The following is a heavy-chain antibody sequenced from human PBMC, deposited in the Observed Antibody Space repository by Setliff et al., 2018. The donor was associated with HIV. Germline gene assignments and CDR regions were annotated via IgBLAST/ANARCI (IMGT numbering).Heavy chain of an antibody. D-gene: IGHD4-17*01. J-gene: IGHJ5*02. V-gene: IGHV7-4-1*02. CDR3: ARGLYGDYGGDLNWLDP. CDR1: GYTFTSYA. Sequence: ASVKVSCKASGYTFTSYAMNWVRQAPGQGLEWMGWINANSGSPTYAQAFTGRFFFSVDTAVATAYLQINNLKTEDTAVYFCARGLYGDYGGDLNWLDPWGHGTRVTVSS. CDR2: INANSGSP.